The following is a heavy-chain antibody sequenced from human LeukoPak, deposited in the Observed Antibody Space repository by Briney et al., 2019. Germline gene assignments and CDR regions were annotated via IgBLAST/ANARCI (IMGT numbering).Heavy chain of an antibody. Sequence: SETLSLTCTVSGGSISSHYLTWIRQPPGQALEWIGYVHYSGSTKYNPSLRSRVTILLDRSKNQFSLKLSPVTAADTAVYYCARDSAPVRTSWYFDLWGRGTLVTVSS. CDR1: GGSISSHY. CDR2: VHYSGST. CDR3: ARDSAPVRTSWYFDL. J-gene: IGHJ2*01. V-gene: IGHV4-59*11. D-gene: IGHD1-14*01.